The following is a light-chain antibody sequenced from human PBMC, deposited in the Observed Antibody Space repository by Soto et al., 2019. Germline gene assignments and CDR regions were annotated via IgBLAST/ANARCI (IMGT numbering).Light chain of an antibody. CDR1: QSISSW. V-gene: IGKV1-5*01. CDR2: GAS. CDR3: QQYDTFTT. Sequence: DIQMTQSPSTLSASVGDRVTITCRASQSISSWLAWYQQKPGKAPKLLIHGASSLESGVPSRFSGSGSGTEFTLTIRSLQPDDFATYYCQQYDTFTTFGQGTKVEIK. J-gene: IGKJ1*01.